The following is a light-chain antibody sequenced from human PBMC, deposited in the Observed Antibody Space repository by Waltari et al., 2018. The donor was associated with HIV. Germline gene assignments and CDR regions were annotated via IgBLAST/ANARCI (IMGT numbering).Light chain of an antibody. CDR2: RAS. J-gene: IGKJ3*01. CDR3: QQSFSSPT. Sequence: DIQMTQSPPALSASVGDSVIITCRASQNIGTYLNWYQQRPGEAPKALIYRASTLQSGVSSRFSGSGSGTEFTLTITSLQSEDFATYICQQSFSSPTFGPGTKLEIK. V-gene: IGKV1-39*01. CDR1: QNIGTY.